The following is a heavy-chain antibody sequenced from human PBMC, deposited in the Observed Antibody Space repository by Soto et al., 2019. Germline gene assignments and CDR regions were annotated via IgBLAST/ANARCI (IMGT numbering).Heavy chain of an antibody. CDR1: GCTFTGYY. CDR2: INPNSGGT. J-gene: IGHJ6*04. CDR3: ATEGYCSSTRCAFYYYGTDA. Sequence: AVKVSCKASGCTFTGYYMHWVRQAPGQGLEWMGWINPNSGGTNYAQKFQGWVTMTRDTSISTAYMELSRLRSDDTAVYYCATEGYCSSTRCAFYYYGTDARREATPIMVSP. D-gene: IGHD2-2*01. V-gene: IGHV1-2*04.